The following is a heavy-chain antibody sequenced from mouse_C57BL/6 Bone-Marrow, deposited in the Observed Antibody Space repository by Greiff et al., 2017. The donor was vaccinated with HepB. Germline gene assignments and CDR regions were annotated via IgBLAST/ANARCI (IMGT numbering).Heavy chain of an antibody. CDR1: GYTFTDYY. Sequence: VQLQQSGPELVKPGASVKISCKASGYTFTDYYMNWVKQSHGKSLEWIGDINPNNGGTSYNQKFKGKATLTVDKSSSTAYMELRSLTSEDSAVYYCARWGLYAMDYWGQGTSVTVSS. V-gene: IGHV1-26*01. D-gene: IGHD3-1*01. J-gene: IGHJ4*01. CDR2: INPNNGGT. CDR3: ARWGLYAMDY.